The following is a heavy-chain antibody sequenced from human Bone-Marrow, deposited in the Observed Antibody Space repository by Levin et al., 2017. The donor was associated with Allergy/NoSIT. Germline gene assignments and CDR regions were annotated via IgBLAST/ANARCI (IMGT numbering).Heavy chain of an antibody. CDR3: ARHPITIFGWFGE. V-gene: IGHV4-61*01. CDR2: ITYSGGT. Sequence: PSETLSLTCTFSGTPADTADISYWSWIRQSPGKGLEWIGYITYSGGTNSNPSLRSRVTISLDMSVRQISLNLTSVTAADTAIYYCARHPITIFGWFGEWGQGTLVTVSS. J-gene: IGHJ4*02. CDR1: GTPADTADISY. D-gene: IGHD3-3*01.